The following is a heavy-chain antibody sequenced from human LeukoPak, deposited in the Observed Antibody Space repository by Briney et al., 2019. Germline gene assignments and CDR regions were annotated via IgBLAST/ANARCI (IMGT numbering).Heavy chain of an antibody. Sequence: ASVKVSCKASGYTFTGYYMHWVRQAPGQGLECMGWINPNSGGTNYAQKFQGRVTMTRDTSISTAYMELSRLRSDDTAVYYCAREGGYYYDSSGYYWGAFDIWGQGTMVTVSS. CDR3: AREGGYYYDSSGYYWGAFDI. J-gene: IGHJ3*02. V-gene: IGHV1-2*02. D-gene: IGHD3-22*01. CDR2: INPNSGGT. CDR1: GYTFTGYY.